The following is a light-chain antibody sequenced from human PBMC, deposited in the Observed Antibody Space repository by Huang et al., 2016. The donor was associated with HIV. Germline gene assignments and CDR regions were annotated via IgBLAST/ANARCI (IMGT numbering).Light chain of an antibody. CDR3: QQYNTSPRT. Sequence: ENLMTQSPSTLSVSPGESATLSCRASQSVFKNLAWYQQKPGQAPNLLIYGSSTRAAGIPARFSGSGSGTDFTLTISSLQSEDFAVYYCQQYNTSPRTFGQWTKVEV. J-gene: IGKJ1*01. CDR1: QSVFKN. CDR2: GSS. V-gene: IGKV3-15*01.